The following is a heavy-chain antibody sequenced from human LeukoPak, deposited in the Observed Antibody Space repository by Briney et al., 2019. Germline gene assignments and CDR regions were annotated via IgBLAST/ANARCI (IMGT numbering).Heavy chain of an antibody. J-gene: IGHJ4*02. Sequence: GGSLRLSCAASGFTFSSYSMNWVRQAPGKGLEWVGFIRSKAYGGTTEYAASVKGRFTISRDDSKSIAYLQMTSLKTEDTAVYYCTTDLGRSRIAPRFYYWGQGTLVTVSS. CDR3: TTDLGRSRIAPRFYY. V-gene: IGHV3-49*04. D-gene: IGHD6-6*01. CDR1: GFTFSSYS. CDR2: IRSKAYGGTT.